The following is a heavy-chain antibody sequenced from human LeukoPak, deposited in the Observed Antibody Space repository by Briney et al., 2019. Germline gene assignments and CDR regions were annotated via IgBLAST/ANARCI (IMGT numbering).Heavy chain of an antibody. CDR3: ARGSLTGDDDY. Sequence: GGSLRLSCAASGFTFTDYYMSWIRQAPGKGLEWVSYISSSGTVIYYGDSVKGRFTISRDNAKKSLYLQMNSLRAEDTAVYYCARGSLTGDDDYWGQGTLVTVSS. D-gene: IGHD7-27*01. CDR2: ISSSGTVI. V-gene: IGHV3-11*04. CDR1: GFTFTDYY. J-gene: IGHJ4*02.